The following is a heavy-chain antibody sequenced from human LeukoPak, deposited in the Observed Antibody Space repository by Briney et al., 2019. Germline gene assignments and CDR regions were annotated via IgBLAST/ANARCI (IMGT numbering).Heavy chain of an antibody. Sequence: SQTLSLTCTVSGGSISSGDYYWSWIRQPPGKGLEWIGYIYYSGSTYYNPSLKSRVTISVDTSKNQFSLKLSSATAADTAVYYCARDPSNDRFDYWGQGTLVTVSS. D-gene: IGHD2-8*01. J-gene: IGHJ4*02. CDR1: GGSISSGDYY. CDR3: ARDPSNDRFDY. V-gene: IGHV4-30-4*08. CDR2: IYYSGST.